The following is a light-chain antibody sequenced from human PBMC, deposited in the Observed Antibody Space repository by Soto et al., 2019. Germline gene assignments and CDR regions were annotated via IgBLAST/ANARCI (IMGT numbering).Light chain of an antibody. V-gene: IGLV2-14*01. J-gene: IGLJ1*01. CDR1: SSDVGGYNY. CDR3: SSYTSSSTCV. CDR2: DVS. Sequence: QSVLTQPASVSGSPGQSITISCTGTSSDVGGYNYVSWYQQHPGKAPKLMIYDVSNRPSGVSNRFSGSKSGNTASLTISGPQAEDEADYYYSSYTSSSTCVFGTGTKVTVL.